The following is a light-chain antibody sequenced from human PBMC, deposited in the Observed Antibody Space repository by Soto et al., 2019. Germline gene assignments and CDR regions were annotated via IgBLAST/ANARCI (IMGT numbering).Light chain of an antibody. Sequence: EIVLTQSPATLSLSPGERATLSCRASQNVGTSLAWYQQRPGQAPRLLIYDASNRVTGIPARFSGSGSGTYFTLXITSLEPEDFAVYYCQQRANFGGGTKVDIK. CDR1: QNVGTS. J-gene: IGKJ4*01. V-gene: IGKV3-11*01. CDR2: DAS. CDR3: QQRAN.